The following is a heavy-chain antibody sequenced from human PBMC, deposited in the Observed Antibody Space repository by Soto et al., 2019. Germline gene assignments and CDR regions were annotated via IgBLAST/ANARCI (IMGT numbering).Heavy chain of an antibody. D-gene: IGHD6-19*01. CDR2: ISGSGGST. CDR1: GFTFISYA. J-gene: IGHJ4*02. CDR3: AKDHVSGGWYYFDY. V-gene: IGHV3-23*01. Sequence: LRLSCAASGFTFISYAMSWVRQAPGKGLEWVSAISGSGGSTYYADSVKGRFTISRDNSKNTLYLQMNSLRAEDTAVYYCAKDHVSGGWYYFDYWGQGTLVTVS.